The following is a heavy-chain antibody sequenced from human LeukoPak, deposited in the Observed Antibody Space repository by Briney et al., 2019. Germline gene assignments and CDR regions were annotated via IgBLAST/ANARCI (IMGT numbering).Heavy chain of an antibody. CDR2: ISGSGGST. D-gene: IGHD3-22*01. CDR1: GFTFSSYA. V-gene: IGHV3-23*01. J-gene: IGHJ5*02. Sequence: GGSLRLSCAASGFTFSSYAMSWVRQAPGKGLEWVSAISGSGGSTYYADSVKGRLTISRDNSKNTLYLQMNSLRAEDTAVYYCAKDAEGTMIVVANPNWFDPWGQGTLVTVSS. CDR3: AKDAEGTMIVVANPNWFDP.